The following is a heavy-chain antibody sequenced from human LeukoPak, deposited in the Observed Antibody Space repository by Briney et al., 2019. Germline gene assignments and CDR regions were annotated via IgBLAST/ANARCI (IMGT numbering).Heavy chain of an antibody. CDR3: ASGGCGGDCYSDFDY. CDR1: GFTFSSYG. V-gene: IGHV3-33*01. J-gene: IGHJ4*02. CDR2: IWYDGSNK. D-gene: IGHD2-21*02. Sequence: GGSLRLSCAASGFTFSSYGMHWVRQAPGKGLEWVAVIWYDGSNKYYADSVKGRFTISRDNSKNTLYLQMNSLRVEDTAVYYCASGGCGGDCYSDFDYWGQGTLVTVSS.